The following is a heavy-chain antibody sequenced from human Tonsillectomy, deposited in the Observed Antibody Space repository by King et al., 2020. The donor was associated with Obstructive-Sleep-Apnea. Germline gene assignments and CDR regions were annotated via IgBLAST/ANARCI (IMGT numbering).Heavy chain of an antibody. CDR2: ISSSGSTI. J-gene: IGHJ6*02. V-gene: IGHV3-11*01. Sequence: VQLVESGGGLVKPGRSLRLSCAASGFAFSDYYMSWIRQAPGKGLEWISYISSSGSTIYYADSVKGRFTISRDNAKNSLSLQMNSLRAEDTAVYYCARDLSTPSSPTYYYGMDVWGQGTTVTVSS. CDR1: GFAFSDYY. CDR3: ARDLSTPSSPTYYYGMDV. D-gene: IGHD2/OR15-2a*01.